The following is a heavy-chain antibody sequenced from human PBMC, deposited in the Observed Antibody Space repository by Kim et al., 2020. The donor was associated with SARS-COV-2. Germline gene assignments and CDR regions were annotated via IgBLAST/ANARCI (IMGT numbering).Heavy chain of an antibody. Sequence: QKLQGRVTMTRDTSISTAYMELSRLRSDDTAVYYCARIPITKAGKVWFDPWGQGTLVTVSS. V-gene: IGHV1-2*02. J-gene: IGHJ5*02. D-gene: IGHD3-10*01. CDR3: ARIPITKAGKVWFDP.